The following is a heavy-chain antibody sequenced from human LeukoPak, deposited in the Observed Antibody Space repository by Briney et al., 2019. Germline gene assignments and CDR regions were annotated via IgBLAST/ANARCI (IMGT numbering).Heavy chain of an antibody. CDR1: GGSITTDW. J-gene: IGHJ6*04. CDR3: ARRSGSGRMDV. Sequence: SETLSLTCAVSGGSITTDWWSWVRRPPGGGLEWIGEVYHSGTFNYNPLLESRVSLSLDTSKNEFSLKLTSLTAADTATYYCARRSGSGRMDVWGRGTTVTVSS. V-gene: IGHV4-4*02. CDR2: VYHSGTF. D-gene: IGHD3-10*01.